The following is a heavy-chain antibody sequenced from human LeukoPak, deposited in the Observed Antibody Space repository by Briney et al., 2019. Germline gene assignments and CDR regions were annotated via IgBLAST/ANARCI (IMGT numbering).Heavy chain of an antibody. CDR2: INNSGST. CDR1: GGSFSGYY. J-gene: IGHJ3*02. CDR3: ARDSKKKWLTAFDI. V-gene: IGHV4-34*01. Sequence: SETLSLTCAVYGGSFSGYYWNWIRQSPGKGLEWIGEINNSGSTNYNPSLRSRVTISVDTSKNQFSLKLSSVTAADTAVYYCARDSKKKWLTAFDIWGQGTMVTVSS. D-gene: IGHD3-22*01.